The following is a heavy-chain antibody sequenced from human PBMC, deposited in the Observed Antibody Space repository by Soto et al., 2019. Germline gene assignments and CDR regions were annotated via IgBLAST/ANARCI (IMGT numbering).Heavy chain of an antibody. CDR3: AKDRDSSWYEGGGGMDV. V-gene: IGHV3-74*01. CDR1: GFTFSNYW. J-gene: IGHJ6*02. CDR2: VNNDGSGT. Sequence: PGGSLRLSCAASGFTFSNYWMHWVRQAPGKGLVWVSRVNNDGSGTIYADSVKGRFTISRDNSKNTLYLQMNSLRAEDTAVYYCAKDRDSSWYEGGGGMDVWGQGTTVTVSS. D-gene: IGHD6-13*01.